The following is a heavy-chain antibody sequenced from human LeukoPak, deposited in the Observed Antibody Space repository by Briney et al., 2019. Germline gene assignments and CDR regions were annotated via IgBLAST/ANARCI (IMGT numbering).Heavy chain of an antibody. CDR3: ARVRDVYGQFDY. CDR2: IKQDGSEK. D-gene: IGHD5/OR15-5a*01. V-gene: IGHV3-7*03. J-gene: IGHJ4*02. Sequence: GGSLRLSCAASGITLSVDWMSWVRQAPGKGLEWVANIKQDGSEKYYRDSVQGRFTISRDNSKNTLYLQMDSLRAEDTAVYYCARVRDVYGQFDYWGQGTLVTVSS. CDR1: GITLSVDW.